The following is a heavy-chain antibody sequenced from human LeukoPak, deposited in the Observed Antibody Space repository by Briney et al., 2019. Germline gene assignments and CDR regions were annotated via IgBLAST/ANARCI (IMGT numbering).Heavy chain of an antibody. CDR2: IYYSGST. CDR3: ARPPIPYCSSTSCSRGV. J-gene: IGHJ4*02. V-gene: IGHV4-39*01. D-gene: IGHD2-2*01. Sequence: SETLSLTCTVSGGSISSSSYYRGWIRQPPGKGLEWIGSIYYSGSTYYNPSLKSRVTISVDTSKNQFSLKLSSVTAADTAVYYCARPPIPYCSSTSCSRGVWGQGTLVTVSS. CDR1: GGSISSSSYY.